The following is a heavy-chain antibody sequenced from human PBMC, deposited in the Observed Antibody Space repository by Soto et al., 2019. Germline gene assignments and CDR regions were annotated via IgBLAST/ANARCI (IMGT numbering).Heavy chain of an antibody. D-gene: IGHD2-2*02. CDR2: ISGSGGST. Sequence: QPGGSLRLSCAASGFTFSSYAMSWVRQAPGKGLEWVSAISGSGGSTYYADSVKGRFTISRDNSKNTLYLQMDSLRAEDTAVYYCAKDLLRILVPAAIPQRAVRSYYFDYWGQGTLVTVSS. CDR1: GFTFSSYA. V-gene: IGHV3-23*01. CDR3: AKDLLRILVPAAIPQRAVRSYYFDY. J-gene: IGHJ4*02.